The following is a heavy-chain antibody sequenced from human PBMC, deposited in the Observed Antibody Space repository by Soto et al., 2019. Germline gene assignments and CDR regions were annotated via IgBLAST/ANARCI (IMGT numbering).Heavy chain of an antibody. J-gene: IGHJ6*03. CDR1: GDSVSSNSAA. Sequence: PSETLSLTCAISGDSVSSNSAAWNWIRQSPSRGLEWLGRTYYRSRWYNDYAVSVRSRITVNPDTSKNQFSLQLTSVTPEDTAVYYYAGTTSHYWYYMDVWGKGTTVTVSS. CDR2: TYYRSRWYN. D-gene: IGHD1-7*01. CDR3: AGTTSHYWYYMDV. V-gene: IGHV6-1*01.